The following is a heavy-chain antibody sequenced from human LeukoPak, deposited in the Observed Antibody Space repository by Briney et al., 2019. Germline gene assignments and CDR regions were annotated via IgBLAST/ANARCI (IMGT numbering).Heavy chain of an antibody. Sequence: SETLSLTCTVSDGSITGFYWSWIRQAPGKGLEWIGYIYASGNTNYNPSLKSRVSISVDTSTNQNSLKLASVTAADTAVYYCARQGGYSSPFSVWGKGTTVAVSS. V-gene: IGHV4-4*09. CDR3: ARQGGYSSPFSV. D-gene: IGHD6-13*01. CDR2: IYASGNT. CDR1: DGSITGFY. J-gene: IGHJ6*04.